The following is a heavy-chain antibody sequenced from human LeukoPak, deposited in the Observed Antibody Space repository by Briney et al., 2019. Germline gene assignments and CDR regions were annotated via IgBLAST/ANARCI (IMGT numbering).Heavy chain of an antibody. Sequence: GESLKISCRGSGYSFTNYWVGWVRQMPGKDLLWMGIVYPGDSDTRYSPSFQGQVTISADKSISTAYLQWSSLKASDTEMYYCARHYGGGEYYYGMDVWGQGNTVTVAS. V-gene: IGHV5-51*01. D-gene: IGHD2-21*01. CDR2: VYPGDSDT. CDR3: ARHYGGGEYYYGMDV. CDR1: GYSFTNYW. J-gene: IGHJ6*01.